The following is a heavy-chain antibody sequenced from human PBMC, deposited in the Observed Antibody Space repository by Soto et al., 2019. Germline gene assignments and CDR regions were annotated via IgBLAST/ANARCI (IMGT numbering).Heavy chain of an antibody. CDR3: AKDQAKWELLPAGGDY. D-gene: IGHD1-26*01. CDR2: ISGSGGST. CDR1: GFTFSSYA. Sequence: EVQLLESGGGLVQPGGSLRLSCAASGFTFSSYAMSWVRQAPGKGLEWVSAISGSGGSTYYADSVKGRFTISRDNSKNTRYLQMNSLRAEDTAVYYCAKDQAKWELLPAGGDYWGQGTLVTVSS. V-gene: IGHV3-23*01. J-gene: IGHJ4*02.